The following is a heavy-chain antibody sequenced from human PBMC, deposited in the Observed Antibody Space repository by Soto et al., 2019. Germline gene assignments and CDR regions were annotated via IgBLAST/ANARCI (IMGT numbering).Heavy chain of an antibody. CDR2: IIPLFDAT. CDR1: GGTFTTYD. D-gene: IGHD6-19*01. J-gene: IGHJ4*02. CDR3: ARDGSSSWYNGTFYFDS. V-gene: IGHV1-69*06. Sequence: QVQLVQSGAEVRKPGSSVKVSCKASGGTFTTYDISWVRQAPGQGLEWMGGIIPLFDATKYAQKFQGRVTITADKSTGTAYMELSSLRSEDTAMYYCARDGSSSWYNGTFYFDSWGQGTLVTVSS.